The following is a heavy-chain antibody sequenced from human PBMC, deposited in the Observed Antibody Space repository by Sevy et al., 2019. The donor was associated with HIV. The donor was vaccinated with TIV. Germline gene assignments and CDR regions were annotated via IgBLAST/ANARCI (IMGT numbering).Heavy chain of an antibody. V-gene: IGHV3-23*01. J-gene: IGHJ4*02. D-gene: IGHD3-10*01. Sequence: GGSLRLSCAASGFTFRNYAMSWVRQAPGKGLEWVSTFSFGCGQINYADSVKGRLTISRDDSKNTPYLQMNSIRAEDTAIEYCAGEGGSRPREYWGQGTLVTVSS. CDR2: FSFGCGQI. CDR1: GFTFRNYA. CDR3: AGEGGSRPREY.